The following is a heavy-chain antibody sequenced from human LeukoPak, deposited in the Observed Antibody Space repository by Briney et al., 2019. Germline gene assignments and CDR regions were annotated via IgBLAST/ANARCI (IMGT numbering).Heavy chain of an antibody. CDR3: AGHVTLSFGELLSWFDP. Sequence: SETLSLTCTASGGSISSYYWSWIRQPPGKGLEWIGYIYYSGSTNYNPSLKSRVTISVDTSKNQFSLKLSSVTAADTAIYYCAGHVTLSFGELLSWFDPWGQGTLVTVTS. V-gene: IGHV4-59*08. D-gene: IGHD3-10*01. CDR1: GGSISSYY. J-gene: IGHJ5*02. CDR2: IYYSGST.